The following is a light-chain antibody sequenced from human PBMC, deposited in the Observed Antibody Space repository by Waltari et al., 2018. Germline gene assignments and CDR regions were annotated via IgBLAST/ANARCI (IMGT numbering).Light chain of an antibody. CDR1: QSLLHGNGYNY. V-gene: IGKV2-28*01. CDR3: MQPLQTLPIT. Sequence: DIVLTQSPLSLPVTPGEPASISCRSSQSLLHGNGYNYLDWCLQKPGQSPQLLIYLGSNRASGVPDRFSGSGSGTDFTLKISRVEAEDVGLYYCMQPLQTLPITFGQGTRLEIK. CDR2: LGS. J-gene: IGKJ5*01.